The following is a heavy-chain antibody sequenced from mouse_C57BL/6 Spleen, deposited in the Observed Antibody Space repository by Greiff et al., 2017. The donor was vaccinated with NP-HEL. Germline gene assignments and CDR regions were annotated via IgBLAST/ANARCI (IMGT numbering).Heavy chain of an antibody. CDR1: GFSLTSYG. V-gene: IGHV2-2*01. D-gene: IGHD1-1*01. CDR2: IWSGGST. J-gene: IGHJ4*01. CDR3: ARTPLYYYGSSPYAMDY. Sequence: VQLQQSGPGLVQPSQSLSITCTVSGFSLTSYGVHWVRQSPGKGLEWLGVIWSGGSTDYNAAFISRLSISKDNSKSQVFFKMNSLQADDTAIYYCARTPLYYYGSSPYAMDYWGQGTSVTVSS.